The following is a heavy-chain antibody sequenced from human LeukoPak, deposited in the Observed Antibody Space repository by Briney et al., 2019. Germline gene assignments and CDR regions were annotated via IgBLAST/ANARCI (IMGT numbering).Heavy chain of an antibody. CDR2: IYTSGST. J-gene: IGHJ4*02. D-gene: IGHD6-13*01. V-gene: IGHV4-61*02. Sequence: SETLSLTCTVAGGSISSGSYYWSWIRQPAGKGLEWIGRIYTSGSTNYNPSLKSRVTISVDTSKNQFSLKLSSVTAADTAVYYCARDSGGYVRAAAGTVWGQGTLVTVSS. CDR1: GGSISSGSYY. CDR3: ARDSGGYVRAAAGTV.